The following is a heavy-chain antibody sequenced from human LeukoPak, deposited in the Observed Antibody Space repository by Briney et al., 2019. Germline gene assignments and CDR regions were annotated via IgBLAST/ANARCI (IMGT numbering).Heavy chain of an antibody. V-gene: IGHV3-30*04. J-gene: IGHJ4*02. D-gene: IGHD3-9*01. CDR3: ANNGVEYDILTGYYIPGYYFDY. Sequence: GGSLRLSCAVSGFTFSSYVMHWVRQAPGKGLEWVAIISYDGCNEYYADSVKGRFTISRDNAKNSLYLQMNSLRAEDTAVYYCANNGVEYDILTGYYIPGYYFDYWGQGTLVTVSS. CDR2: ISYDGCNE. CDR1: GFTFSSYV.